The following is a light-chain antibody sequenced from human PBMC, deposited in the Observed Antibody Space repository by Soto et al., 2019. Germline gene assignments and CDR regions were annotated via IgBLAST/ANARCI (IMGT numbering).Light chain of an antibody. CDR2: RTF. V-gene: IGKV3-20*01. Sequence: EIVLTQSPGTLSLSPGQRATLSGGASQSLATSSLAWYQKKPGQPPRLLLNRTFNRATGIPDRFSGSGSGTDFTLTISRLEPEDFAVYFCQQFSSAPLTFGGGTKVEI. J-gene: IGKJ4*01. CDR1: QSLATSS. CDR3: QQFSSAPLT.